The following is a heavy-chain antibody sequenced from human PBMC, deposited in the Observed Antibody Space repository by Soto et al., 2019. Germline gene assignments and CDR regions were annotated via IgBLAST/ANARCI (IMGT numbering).Heavy chain of an antibody. V-gene: IGHV3-23*01. CDR3: AKDRPPRQRFYGPSVDY. D-gene: IGHD3-3*01. J-gene: IGHJ4*02. CDR2: ISGSGDST. CDR1: GFTFSSYA. Sequence: PGGSLRLSCAASGFTFSSYAMNWVRLAPGKCLEWVSGISGSGDSTYYADSVKGRFTIARDNSKNTLYLQMNSLRAEDTAIYYCAKDRPPRQRFYGPSVDYWGQGALVTVSS.